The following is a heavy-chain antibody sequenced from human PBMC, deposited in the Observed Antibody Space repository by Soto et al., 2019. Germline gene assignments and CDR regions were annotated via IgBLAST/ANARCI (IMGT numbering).Heavy chain of an antibody. V-gene: IGHV4-59*01. Sequence: QVQLQESGPGLVKPSETLSLTCTVSGGSISSYYWSWIRQPPGKGLEWIGYIYYSGSTNYNPSLKSRVTISVDTSKNQFPLKLSSVTAADTAVYYCARASWYDNWFDPWGQGTLVTVSS. J-gene: IGHJ5*02. CDR1: GGSISSYY. CDR3: ARASWYDNWFDP. D-gene: IGHD6-13*01. CDR2: IYYSGST.